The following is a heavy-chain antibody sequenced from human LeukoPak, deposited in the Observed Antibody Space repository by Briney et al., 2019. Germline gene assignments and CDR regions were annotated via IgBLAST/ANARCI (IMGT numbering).Heavy chain of an antibody. J-gene: IGHJ4*02. CDR1: GFTFSSYW. CDR2: IKQDGSEK. D-gene: IGHD3-22*01. CDR3: TTGGYYYDSSGYVDY. V-gene: IGHV3-7*03. Sequence: GGSLRLSCAASGFTFSSYWMSWVRQAPGKGLEWVANIKQDGSEKYYVDSVKGRFTISRDNAKNSLYLQMNSLRAEDTAVYYCTTGGYYYDSSGYVDYWGQGTLVTVSS.